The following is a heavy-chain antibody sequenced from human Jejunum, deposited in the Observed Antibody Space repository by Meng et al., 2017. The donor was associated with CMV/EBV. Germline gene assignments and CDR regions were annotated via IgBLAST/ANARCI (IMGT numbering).Heavy chain of an antibody. J-gene: IGHJ5*02. Sequence: SGYTFTDHFVSWVRPAPGHGLEWMGVISPYNGKRNYGQKFQDRVTMTTDKSTNTAYMELRSLRSDDTAVYFCARVGSGNYWYNWFDPWGQGTLVTVSS. CDR3: ARVGSGNYWYNWFDP. CDR2: ISPYNGKR. V-gene: IGHV1-18*01. D-gene: IGHD4-23*01. CDR1: GYTFTDHF.